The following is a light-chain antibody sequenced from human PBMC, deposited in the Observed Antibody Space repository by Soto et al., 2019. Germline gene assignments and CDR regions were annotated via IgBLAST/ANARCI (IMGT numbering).Light chain of an antibody. CDR1: EGITIY. J-gene: IGKJ4*01. CDR3: QQSFAAPST. Sequence: IPMTQSPSSLSASVGDRVTITCRAAEGITIYLNWYQQKLGQAPNLLIYDASNVQTGVPSRFRGSGSGTDFIFTITSLQPEDVATYYCQQSFAAPSTFGGGTKVDIK. CDR2: DAS. V-gene: IGKV1-33*01.